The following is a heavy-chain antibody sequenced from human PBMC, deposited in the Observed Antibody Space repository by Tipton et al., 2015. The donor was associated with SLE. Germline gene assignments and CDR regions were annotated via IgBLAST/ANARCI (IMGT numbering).Heavy chain of an antibody. CDR3: TTPLIVIVVPAATPGAFDI. CDR2: IRSKANSYAT. CDR1: GFTFSGSA. J-gene: IGHJ3*02. Sequence: SLRLSCAASGFTFSGSAMHWVRQASGKGLEWVGRIRSKANSYATAYAASVKGRFTISRDDSQNTAFLQMNSLETDDTAVYYCTTPLIVIVVPAATPGAFDIWGQGTMVTVSS. D-gene: IGHD2-2*01. V-gene: IGHV3-73*01.